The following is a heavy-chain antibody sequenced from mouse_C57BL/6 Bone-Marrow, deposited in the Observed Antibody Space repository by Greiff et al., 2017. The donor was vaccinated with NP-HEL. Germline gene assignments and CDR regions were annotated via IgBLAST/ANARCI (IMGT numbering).Heavy chain of an antibody. D-gene: IGHD1-1*01. J-gene: IGHJ1*03. CDR3: ARDRNYYGSSWWYFDV. CDR2: SRNKANDYTT. V-gene: IGHV7-1*01. Sequence: EVKLVESGGGLVQSGRSLRLSCATSGFTFSDFYMEWVRQAPGKGLEWIAASRNKANDYTTEYSASVKGRFIVSRDTSQSILYLQMNALRAEDTAIYYCARDRNYYGSSWWYFDVWGTGTTVTVSS. CDR1: GFTFSDFY.